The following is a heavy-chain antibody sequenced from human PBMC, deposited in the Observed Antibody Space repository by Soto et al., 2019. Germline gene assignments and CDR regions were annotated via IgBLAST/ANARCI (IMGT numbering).Heavy chain of an antibody. V-gene: IGHV1-18*01. J-gene: IGHJ6*02. CDR2: ISAYSGNT. D-gene: IGHD3-3*01. CDR3: ARDDFWSGYYDDYYYYGMDV. CDR1: GSTFTTYV. Sequence: AAVKVSSKASGSTFTTYVIGWGRQAPGKGLECLGWISAYSGNTNYAQKLQGRVNMTTDTSTSTAYMELRSLRSDDTAVYYCARDDFWSGYYDDYYYYGMDVWG.